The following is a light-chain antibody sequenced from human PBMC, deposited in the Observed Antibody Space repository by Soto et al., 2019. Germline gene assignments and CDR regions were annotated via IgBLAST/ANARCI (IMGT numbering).Light chain of an antibody. CDR2: DVT. CDR3: SSFTGSSYV. CDR1: SSDVGNNNY. J-gene: IGLJ1*01. V-gene: IGLV2-14*01. Sequence: QSVLTQPASLSGSPGQSITISCTGTSSDVGNNNYVSWYQQNPGKAPKVMICDVTNRPSGVSNRFSGSKSGNTASLTISGLQAEDVADYYCSSFTGSSYVFGTGTKVTVL.